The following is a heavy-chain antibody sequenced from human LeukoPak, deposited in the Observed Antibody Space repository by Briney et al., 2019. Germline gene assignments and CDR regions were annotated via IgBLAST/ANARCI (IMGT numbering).Heavy chain of an antibody. J-gene: IGHJ4*02. CDR3: AREEYTGYDNVSPAYFDY. CDR2: ISGFNGDT. Sequence: ASVKVTCKASGYRFTSYGLSWVRQAPGQGPEWMGLISGFNGDTKYAENFQGRATLTTDTSTTTAYMELRSLRADDTAVYYCAREEYTGYDNVSPAYFDYWGQGTLVTVSS. CDR1: GYRFTSYG. D-gene: IGHD5-12*01. V-gene: IGHV1-18*01.